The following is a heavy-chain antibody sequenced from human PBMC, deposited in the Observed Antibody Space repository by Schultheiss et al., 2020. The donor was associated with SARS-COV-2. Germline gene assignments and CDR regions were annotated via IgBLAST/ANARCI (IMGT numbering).Heavy chain of an antibody. Sequence: SQTLSLTCTVSGGSISSYYWSWIRQPAGKGLEWIGEINHSGSTNYNPSLKSRVTISVDTSKNQFSLKLSSVTAADTAVYYCARTHEFYDFWSGDALFNWFDPWGQGTLVTVSS. CDR2: INHSGST. CDR1: GGSISSYY. D-gene: IGHD3-3*01. V-gene: IGHV4-34*01. CDR3: ARTHEFYDFWSGDALFNWFDP. J-gene: IGHJ5*02.